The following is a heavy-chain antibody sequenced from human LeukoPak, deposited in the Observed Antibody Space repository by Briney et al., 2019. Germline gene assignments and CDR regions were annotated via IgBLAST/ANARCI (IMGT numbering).Heavy chain of an antibody. CDR1: GYTFTSYG. Sequence: ASVKVSCKASGYTFTSYGISWVRQAPGQGLEWMGWTSAYNGNTNYAQKLQGRVTMTTDTSTSTAYMELRSLRSDDTAVYYCARDHYDFWSGYTAHAFDIWGQGTIVTVSS. CDR3: ARDHYDFWSGYTAHAFDI. CDR2: TSAYNGNT. J-gene: IGHJ3*02. V-gene: IGHV1-18*01. D-gene: IGHD3-3*01.